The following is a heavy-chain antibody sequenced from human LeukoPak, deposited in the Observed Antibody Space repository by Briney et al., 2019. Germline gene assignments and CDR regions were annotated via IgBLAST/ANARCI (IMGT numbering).Heavy chain of an antibody. CDR2: ISSSSSYI. CDR3: ARDLSSSGTYYFDY. D-gene: IGHD6-13*01. Sequence: GGSLRLSCAASGFTFSSYSMNWVRQAPGKGLEGVSSISSSSSYIYYADSVKGRLTISRDNAKNSLYLQMNSLRAEDTAVYYCARDLSSSGTYYFDYWGQGTLVTVSS. CDR1: GFTFSSYS. J-gene: IGHJ4*02. V-gene: IGHV3-21*01.